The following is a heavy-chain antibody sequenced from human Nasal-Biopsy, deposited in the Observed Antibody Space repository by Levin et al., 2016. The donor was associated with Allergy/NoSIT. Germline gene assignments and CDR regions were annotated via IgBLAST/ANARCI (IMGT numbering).Heavy chain of an antibody. D-gene: IGHD6-13*01. Sequence: GGSLRLSCATSGLDFNDAWMTWVRQAPGKGLEWIGHIKSKIAGGTTDYGSPVRGRFTISRDDSRGTSSLQMNSLKIEDTGIYYCSTGSLDWGQGTLVTVSS. CDR3: STGSLD. V-gene: IGHV3-15*01. J-gene: IGHJ4*02. CDR1: GLDFNDAW. CDR2: IKSKIAGGTT.